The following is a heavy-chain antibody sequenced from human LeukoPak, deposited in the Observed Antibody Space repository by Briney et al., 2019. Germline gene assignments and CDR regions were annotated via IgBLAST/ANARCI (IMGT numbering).Heavy chain of an antibody. CDR2: IYHSGST. Sequence: SGTLSLTCAVSGGSISSSNWWSWVRQPPGKGLEWIGEIYHSGSTNYNPSLKSRVTISVDKSKNQFSLKLSSVTAADTAVYYCARDGLRLGTYRGKWFDPWGQGTLVTVSS. V-gene: IGHV4-4*02. D-gene: IGHD3-16*01. CDR1: GGSISSSNW. CDR3: ARDGLRLGTYRGKWFDP. J-gene: IGHJ5*02.